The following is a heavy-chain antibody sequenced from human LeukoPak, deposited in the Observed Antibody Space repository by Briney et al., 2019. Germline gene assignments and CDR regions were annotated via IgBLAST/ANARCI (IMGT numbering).Heavy chain of an antibody. V-gene: IGHV3-7*04. D-gene: IGHD3-10*01. CDR1: GFTFTRYW. J-gene: IGHJ3*02. CDR3: ARGDYYDSGTSFIDAFDI. CDR2: MRQDGSQK. Sequence: GGSLRLSCAAYGFTFTRYWMSWVRQAPGKGLEWVANMRQDGSQKYYVDSVKGRFTISRDNAKKSLYLQMNSLRAEDTAVYYCARGDYYDSGTSFIDAFDIWGQGTMVTVSS.